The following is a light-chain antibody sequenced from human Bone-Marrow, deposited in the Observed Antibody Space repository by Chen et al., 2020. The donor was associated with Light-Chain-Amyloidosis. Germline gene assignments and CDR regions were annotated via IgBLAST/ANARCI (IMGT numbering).Light chain of an antibody. J-gene: IGLJ2*01. V-gene: IGLV3-25*03. CDR3: QSADSSGTYEVI. CDR2: RDT. CDR1: ALPTKY. Sequence: SYELTQPPSVSVPPGQTALIPSPGDALPTKYAYWYQQKPGQAPVLVIHRDTERPSGISERFSGSSSGTTATLTISGVQAEDEADYHCQSADSSGTYEVIFGGGTKLTVL.